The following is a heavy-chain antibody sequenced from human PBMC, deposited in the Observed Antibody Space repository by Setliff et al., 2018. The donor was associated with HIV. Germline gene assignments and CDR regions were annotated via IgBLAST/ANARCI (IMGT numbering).Heavy chain of an antibody. Sequence: GGSLRLSCAASGFTFSSYEMNWVRQAPGKGLEWVSYISTSGNRIHYADSVKVRFTISRDNAKNSLYLQMDSLRAEDTAVYYCARDGQRVGYGSDFDYWGQGTLVTVSS. CDR1: GFTFSSYE. CDR3: ARDGQRVGYGSDFDY. J-gene: IGHJ4*02. CDR2: ISTSGNRI. V-gene: IGHV3-48*03. D-gene: IGHD5-18*01.